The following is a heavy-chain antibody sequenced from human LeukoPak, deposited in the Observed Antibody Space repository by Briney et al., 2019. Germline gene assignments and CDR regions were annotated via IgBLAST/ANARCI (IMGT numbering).Heavy chain of an antibody. Sequence: ASVKVSCKASGYTFTGYYMHWVRQAPGQGLEWMGRINPNSGGTNYAQKFQGRVTMTRDTSIGTAYMELSRLRSDDTAVYYCAGANSGSYYNYWGQGTLVTVSS. CDR2: INPNSGGT. V-gene: IGHV1-2*06. CDR1: GYTFTGYY. CDR3: AGANSGSYYNY. D-gene: IGHD1-26*01. J-gene: IGHJ4*02.